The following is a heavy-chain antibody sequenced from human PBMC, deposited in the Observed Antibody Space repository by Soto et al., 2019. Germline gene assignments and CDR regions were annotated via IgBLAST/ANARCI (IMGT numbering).Heavy chain of an antibody. D-gene: IGHD5-18*01. CDR2: IYYSGST. CDR3: ARMGVDTAMVTLFDY. CDR1: GGSVSSRSYY. Sequence: PSETLSLTCTVSGGSVSSRSYYWSWIRQPPGKGLEWIGYIYYSGSTNYNPSLKSRVTISVDTSKNQFSLKLSSVTAADTAVYYCARMGVDTAMVTLFDYWGQGTLVTVSS. V-gene: IGHV4-61*01. J-gene: IGHJ4*02.